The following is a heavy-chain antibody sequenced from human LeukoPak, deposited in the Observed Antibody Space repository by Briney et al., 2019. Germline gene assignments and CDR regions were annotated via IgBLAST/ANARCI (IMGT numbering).Heavy chain of an antibody. D-gene: IGHD6-13*01. CDR1: GGSISSSSYY. Sequence: PSETLSLTCTVSGGSISSSSYYWGWIRQPPGKGLEWIGSIYYSGSTYYNPSLKSRVTISVDTSKNQFSLKLSSVTAADTAVYYCARRAYSSSFFDIWGQGTMVTVSS. CDR3: ARRAYSSSFFDI. CDR2: IYYSGST. V-gene: IGHV4-39*01. J-gene: IGHJ3*02.